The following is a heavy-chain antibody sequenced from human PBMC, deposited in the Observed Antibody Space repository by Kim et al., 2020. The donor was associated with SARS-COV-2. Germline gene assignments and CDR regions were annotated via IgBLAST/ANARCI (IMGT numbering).Heavy chain of an antibody. V-gene: IGHV4-59*01. D-gene: IGHD5-12*01. Sequence: SETLSLTCTVSGGSISSYYWSWIRQPPGKGLEWIGYIYYSGSTNYNPFLKSRVTISVDTSKNQFSLKLSSVTAADTAVYYCARDGWLQLGLDPWGQGTLVTVSS. CDR2: IYYSGST. J-gene: IGHJ5*02. CDR3: ARDGWLQLGLDP. CDR1: GGSISSYY.